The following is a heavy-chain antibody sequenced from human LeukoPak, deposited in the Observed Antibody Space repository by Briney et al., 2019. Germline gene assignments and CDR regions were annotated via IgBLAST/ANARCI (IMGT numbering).Heavy chain of an antibody. V-gene: IGHV3-30*02. CDR1: GFTFSNYG. D-gene: IGHD3-3*01. CDR3: AKSPYYDFWPFDY. CDR2: IRYVDGNTK. J-gene: IGHJ4*02. Sequence: GSLRLSCAAPGFTFSNYGMHWVRQAPGKGLEWVATIRYVDGNTKNYADSVKGRFTISRDNSQNTLYLQMNDLRAEDTAVYYCAKSPYYDFWPFDYWGQGTLVTVSS.